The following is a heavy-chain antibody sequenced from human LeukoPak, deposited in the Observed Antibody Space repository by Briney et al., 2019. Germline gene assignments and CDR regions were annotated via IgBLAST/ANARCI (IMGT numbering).Heavy chain of an antibody. CDR3: VRDRGTYRPIDY. D-gene: IGHD1-26*01. J-gene: IGHJ4*02. V-gene: IGHV3-21*04. CDR2: ISYTGTYI. CDR1: AFSLNAYN. Sequence: GGSLRLSCAASAFSLNAYNMNWVRQAPGEGLEWVSSISYTGTYIYYADSVKGRFTISRDNAQNSLYLQMNSLRAEDTAIYYCVRDRGTYRPIDYWGQGTLVTVSS.